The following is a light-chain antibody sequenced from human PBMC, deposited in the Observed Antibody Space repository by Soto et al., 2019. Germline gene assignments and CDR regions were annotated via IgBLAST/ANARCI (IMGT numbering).Light chain of an antibody. J-gene: IGLJ1*01. V-gene: IGLV1-40*01. Sequence: QSVLTQPPSVSGAPGQRVTISCTGSTTNIGAGYEVHWYQQRPGTAPKLLVSGHNIRPSGVPDRFYGSKSGTSASLAITGLQAEDEADYYCCSYAGSTTYVFGAGTKLTVL. CDR2: GHN. CDR3: CSYAGSTTYV. CDR1: TTNIGAGYE.